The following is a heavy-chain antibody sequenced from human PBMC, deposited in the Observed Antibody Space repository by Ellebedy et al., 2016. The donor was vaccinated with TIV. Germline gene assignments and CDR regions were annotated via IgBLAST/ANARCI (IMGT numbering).Heavy chain of an antibody. CDR1: GFTFSDYW. D-gene: IGHD6-19*01. V-gene: IGHV3-7*01. CDR2: IKQDGSEK. CDR3: AREAVAGTYPDY. Sequence: GESLKISCAASGFTFSDYWMSWVRQAPGKGLEWVANIKQDGSEKWYVDSVKGRFTISRDNAKNSLYLQMSSLRAEDTAVYYCAREAVAGTYPDYWGQGTLVTVSS. J-gene: IGHJ4*02.